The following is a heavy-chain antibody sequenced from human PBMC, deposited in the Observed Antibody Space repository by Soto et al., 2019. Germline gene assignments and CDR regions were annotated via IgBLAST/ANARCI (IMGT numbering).Heavy chain of an antibody. CDR2: AYYRSKWYY. J-gene: IGHJ4*01. D-gene: IGHD1-26*01. V-gene: IGHV6-1*01. CDR3: ARGEQYSGRIFDY. CDR1: GDSVSGNSAG. Sequence: SQTLSLTCAIPGDSVSGNSAGWSWVRQSPSRGREWLGRAYYRSKWYYEYAVSVRGRITINPDTSKNPYSLQLNSVTPEDTAVYFCARGEQYSGRIFDYWGQGTLVTVSS.